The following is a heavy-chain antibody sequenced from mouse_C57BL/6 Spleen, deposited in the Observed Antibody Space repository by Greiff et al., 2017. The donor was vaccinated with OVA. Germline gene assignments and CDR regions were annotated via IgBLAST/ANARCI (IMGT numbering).Heavy chain of an antibody. J-gene: IGHJ4*01. CDR1: VYAFSSSW. CDR3: ARRPLSYAMDY. V-gene: IGHV1-82*01. Sequence: VQLQQSGPELVKPGASVKISCKASVYAFSSSWMNWVKQRPGKGLEWIGRIYPGDGDTNYNGKFKGKATLTADKSSSTAYMQLSSLTSEDSAVYFCARRPLSYAMDYWGQGTSVTVSS. CDR2: IYPGDGDT.